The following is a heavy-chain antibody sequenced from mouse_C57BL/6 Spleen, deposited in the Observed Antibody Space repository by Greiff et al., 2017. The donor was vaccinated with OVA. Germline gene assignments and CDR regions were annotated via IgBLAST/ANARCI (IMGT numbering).Heavy chain of an antibody. J-gene: IGHJ4*01. D-gene: IGHD1-1*01. CDR3: ERYYYYGSSPYYAMDY. V-gene: IGHV1-80*01. CDR1: GYAFSSYW. Sequence: QVQLQQSGAELVKPGASVKISCKASGYAFSSYWMNWVKQRPGKGLEWIGQIYPGDGDTNYNGKFKGKATLTADKSSSTAYMQLSSLTSEDSAVYCCERYYYYGSSPYYAMDYWGQGTSVTVSS. CDR2: IYPGDGDT.